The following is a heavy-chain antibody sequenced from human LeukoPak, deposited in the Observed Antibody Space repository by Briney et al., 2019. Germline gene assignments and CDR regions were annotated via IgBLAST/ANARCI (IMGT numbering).Heavy chain of an antibody. CDR3: ARDAGSYSTFYSFDY. Sequence: GGSLKLSCAVSGFTFSSYAMSWVRQAPGKGLEWVASIIIISTYIYYGDSVKGRFTITRDNDTNSLCLQMNILRVEAIAVYYCARDAGSYSTFYSFDYWGQGTLVTVSS. D-gene: IGHD3-10*01. CDR2: IIIISTYI. J-gene: IGHJ4*02. V-gene: IGHV3-21*01. CDR1: GFTFSSYA.